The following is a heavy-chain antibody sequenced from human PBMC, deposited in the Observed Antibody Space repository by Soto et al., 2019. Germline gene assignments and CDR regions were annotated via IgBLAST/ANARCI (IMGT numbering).Heavy chain of an antibody. D-gene: IGHD6-19*01. CDR1: GGSINNYY. CDR3: ARRYSSGFDY. J-gene: IGHJ4*02. V-gene: IGHV4-59*01. CDR2: ISNSGNT. Sequence: SETLSLTCSVSGGSINNYYWSWIRQPPGKGLEWIGYISNSGNTYYNPSLKSRVTISVDTSKNQFSLKLSSVTAADTAVYYCARRYSSGFDYWGQGTLVTVSS.